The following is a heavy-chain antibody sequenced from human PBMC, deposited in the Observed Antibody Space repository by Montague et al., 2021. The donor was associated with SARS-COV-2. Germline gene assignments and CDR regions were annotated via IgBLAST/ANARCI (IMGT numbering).Heavy chain of an antibody. V-gene: IGHV4-34*01. J-gene: IGHJ2*01. D-gene: IGHD3-3*01. Sequence: SETLSLTCAVYGGSFSDYNWSWIRQPPGKGLEWIGEINHSGSTNYNPSLKSRVTMSVDTPKNQFSLKLSSVTAADTAVYYCARGLDYYDFWSGYYPAYWYFDLWGRGTLVTVSS. CDR3: ARGLDYYDFWSGYYPAYWYFDL. CDR2: INHSGST. CDR1: GGSFSDYN.